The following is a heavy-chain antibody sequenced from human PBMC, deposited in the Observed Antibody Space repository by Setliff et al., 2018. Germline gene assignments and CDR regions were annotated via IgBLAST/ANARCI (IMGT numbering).Heavy chain of an antibody. J-gene: IGHJ4*02. CDR2: INTGGGSS. D-gene: IGHD6-13*01. Sequence: ASVKVSCKASGYTFTRYYMYWVRQAPGQGLEWMAIINTGGGSSSYAPKFQGRVTMTRDTSTSTFYMEVNILRSDDTAVYYCARGGMAAANRKGVFEYWGQGTLVTVSS. CDR1: GYTFTRYY. CDR3: ARGGMAAANRKGVFEY. V-gene: IGHV1-46*01.